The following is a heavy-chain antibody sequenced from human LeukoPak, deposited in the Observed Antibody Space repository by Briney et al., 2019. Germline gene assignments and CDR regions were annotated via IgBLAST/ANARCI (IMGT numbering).Heavy chain of an antibody. Sequence: PSETLSLTFTVSGGSISSSSYYWGWIRQPPGKGLEWIGSIYYSGSTYYNPSLKSRVTISVDTSKNQFSLKLSSVTAADTAVYYCARPGRSGYSYVWGQGTLVTVSS. D-gene: IGHD5-18*01. CDR1: GGSISSSSYY. CDR3: ARPGRSGYSYV. V-gene: IGHV4-39*01. J-gene: IGHJ4*02. CDR2: IYYSGST.